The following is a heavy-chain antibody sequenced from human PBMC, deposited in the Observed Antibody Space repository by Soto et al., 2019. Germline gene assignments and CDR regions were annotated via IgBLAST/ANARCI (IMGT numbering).Heavy chain of an antibody. Sequence: EVQLLESGGGLVQPGGSLRLSCAASGFTFSSYAMSWVRQAPGKGLEWVSAISGSGGSTYYADSVKGRFTISRDNSKNTLYLQMNSLRAEDTAVYYCAKGRPYYYGSGSYYRFDYWGQGTLVTVSS. CDR3: AKGRPYYYGSGSYYRFDY. CDR2: ISGSGGST. D-gene: IGHD3-10*01. V-gene: IGHV3-23*01. CDR1: GFTFSSYA. J-gene: IGHJ4*02.